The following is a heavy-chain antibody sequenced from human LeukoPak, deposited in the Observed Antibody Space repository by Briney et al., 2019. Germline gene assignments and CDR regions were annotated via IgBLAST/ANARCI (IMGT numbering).Heavy chain of an antibody. Sequence: GASVMVSCKASGFTFTSSAVQWVRQARGQRLEWIGWIVVGSGNTNYAQKFQERVTITRDMSTSTAYMELSSLRSEDTAVYYCAAGSGYYPGVNYYYYMDVWGKGTTVTVSS. CDR2: IVVGSGNT. D-gene: IGHD6-19*01. J-gene: IGHJ6*03. CDR1: GFTFTSSA. V-gene: IGHV1-58*01. CDR3: AAGSGYYPGVNYYYYMDV.